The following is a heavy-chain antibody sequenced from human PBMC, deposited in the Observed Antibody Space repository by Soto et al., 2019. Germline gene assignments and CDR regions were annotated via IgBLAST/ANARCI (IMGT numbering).Heavy chain of an antibody. CDR2: ISSRSIYI. J-gene: IGHJ6*02. Sequence: EEQLVESGGGLVKPGGSLRLSCAASGFTFNTYTMNWVRQAPGKGLEWVSSISSRSIYIYYADSVTGRFTISRDDARNSLYLQMNSLRAEDTAVYYCAREEVSRPNTYHGLDVWGQGTTVTVSS. CDR1: GFTFNTYT. V-gene: IGHV3-21*01. CDR3: AREEVSRPNTYHGLDV.